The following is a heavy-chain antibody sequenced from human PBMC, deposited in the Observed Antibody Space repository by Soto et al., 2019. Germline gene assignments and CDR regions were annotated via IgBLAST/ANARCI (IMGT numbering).Heavy chain of an antibody. V-gene: IGHV1-18*04. J-gene: IGHJ6*02. CDR1: GYTLNTYG. Sequence: ASVKVSCKASGYTLNTYGISWLLQAPGQGLEWMGWISAYNGNTDYAQKLQGRVTMTTDTSTSTAYMELRSLRSDDTAVYYCASDRREDYDFWSGSSNYYYYGMDVWGQGTTVTVSS. CDR2: ISAYNGNT. CDR3: ASDRREDYDFWSGSSNYYYYGMDV. D-gene: IGHD3-3*01.